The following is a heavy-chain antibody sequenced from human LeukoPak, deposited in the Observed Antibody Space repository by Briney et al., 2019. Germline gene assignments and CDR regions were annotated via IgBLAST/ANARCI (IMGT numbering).Heavy chain of an antibody. CDR1: GFTFSSYA. CDR3: ARGVAPYYYYGMDV. V-gene: IGHV3-11*06. CDR2: ISTSGSYT. Sequence: GGSLRLSCAASGFTFSSYAMSWIRQAPGKGLEWASYISTSGSYTNYADSVKGRFTISRDNAKNSLYLQMNSLRAEDTAVYYCARGVAPYYYYGMDVWGQGTTVTVSS. J-gene: IGHJ6*02.